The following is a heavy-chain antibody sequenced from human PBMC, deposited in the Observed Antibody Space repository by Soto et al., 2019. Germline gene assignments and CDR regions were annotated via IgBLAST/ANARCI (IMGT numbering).Heavy chain of an antibody. Sequence: GESLKISCKGSGYTLTSYWITWVRQMPGKGLEWMGRIDPSDSYTNYSPSFQGHVTISADKSVGTAYLQWSSLTASDTAMYYCARRMKMAGDSPSYYYAMDVWGQGTTVTVSS. J-gene: IGHJ6*02. V-gene: IGHV5-10-1*01. CDR2: IDPSDSYT. CDR1: GYTLTSYW. CDR3: ARRMKMAGDSPSYYYAMDV. D-gene: IGHD2-21*01.